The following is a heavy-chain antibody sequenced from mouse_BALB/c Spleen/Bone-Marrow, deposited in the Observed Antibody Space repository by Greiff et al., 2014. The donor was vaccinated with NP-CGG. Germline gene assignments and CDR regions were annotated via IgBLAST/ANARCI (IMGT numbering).Heavy chain of an antibody. CDR2: IYPGNVNT. Sequence: VQLQESGPELVKPGASVRISCKAAGYTFTSYYIHWVKQRPGLGLEWIGWIYPGNVNTKYNEKFKGKATLTADKSSSTAYIQLSSLTSEDSAVYFCAREANWNFDYWGQGTTLTVSS. D-gene: IGHD4-1*01. J-gene: IGHJ2*01. CDR3: AREANWNFDY. V-gene: IGHV1S56*01. CDR1: GYTFTSYY.